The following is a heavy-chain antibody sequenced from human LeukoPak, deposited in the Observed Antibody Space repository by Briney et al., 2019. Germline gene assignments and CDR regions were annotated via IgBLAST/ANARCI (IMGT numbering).Heavy chain of an antibody. CDR2: INPNSGGT. J-gene: IGHJ5*02. Sequence: ASVKVSCKASGYTFTGYYMHWVRQAPGQGLEWMGWINPNSGGTNYAQKFQGRVTMTRDTSISTAYMELSRLRSDDTAVYYCARDRDSSSSFMFDPWGQGTLVTVSS. CDR3: ARDRDSSSSFMFDP. CDR1: GYTFTGYY. D-gene: IGHD6-6*01. V-gene: IGHV1-2*02.